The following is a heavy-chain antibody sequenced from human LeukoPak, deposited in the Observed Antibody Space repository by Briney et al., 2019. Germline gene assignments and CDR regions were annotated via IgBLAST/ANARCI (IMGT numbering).Heavy chain of an antibody. V-gene: IGHV3-49*04. CDR2: IASETYGGTA. Sequence: PGGSLRLSCAASGFTFSSYAMSWVRQAPGKGLEWVGFIASETYGGTAEYAASVKGRFTISRDDPKSIAYLQMNSLKTEDTAVYYCTRDQTPYYWGQGTLVTVSS. J-gene: IGHJ4*02. CDR1: GFTFSSYA. CDR3: TRDQTPYY.